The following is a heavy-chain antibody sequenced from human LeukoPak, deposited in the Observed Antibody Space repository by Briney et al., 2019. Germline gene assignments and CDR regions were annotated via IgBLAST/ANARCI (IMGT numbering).Heavy chain of an antibody. J-gene: IGHJ6*02. Sequence: PSETLSLTCAVYGGSFSGYYWSWIRQHPGKGLEWIGYIYYSGSTYYNPSLKSRVTISVDTSKNQFSLKLSSVTAADTAVYYCARDGPDYYYYGMDVWGQGTTVTVSS. CDR1: GGSFSGYY. CDR3: ARDGPDYYYYGMDV. V-gene: IGHV4-31*11. D-gene: IGHD3/OR15-3a*01. CDR2: IYYSGST.